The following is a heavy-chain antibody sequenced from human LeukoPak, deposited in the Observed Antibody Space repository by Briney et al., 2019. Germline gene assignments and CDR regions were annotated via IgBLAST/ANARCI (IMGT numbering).Heavy chain of an antibody. J-gene: IGHJ4*02. CDR1: GYTFTSYD. Sequence: ASVKVSCKPSGYTFTSYDINWVRQATGQGLEWMGWMNPNSGNTGYAQKFQGRVIMTRNTSISTAYMELSSLRSEDTAVYYCARVAEWDQNDYWGQGTLVTVSS. V-gene: IGHV1-8*01. CDR3: ARVAEWDQNDY. D-gene: IGHD1-26*01. CDR2: MNPNSGNT.